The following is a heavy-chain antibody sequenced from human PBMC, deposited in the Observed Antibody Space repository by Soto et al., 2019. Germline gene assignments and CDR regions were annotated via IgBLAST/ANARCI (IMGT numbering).Heavy chain of an antibody. J-gene: IGHJ4*02. V-gene: IGHV4-59*01. Sequence: SETLSLTCTVSDGSISNFYWSWIRQPPGKGLEWIGYISSSGNTNYNPSLKSRVSISVDTSKNQFSLNLTSVTAADTAVYYCARAPMVLTRSYFDYWGQGTPVTVSS. CDR3: ARAPMVLTRSYFDY. CDR1: DGSISNFY. CDR2: ISSSGNT. D-gene: IGHD3-22*01.